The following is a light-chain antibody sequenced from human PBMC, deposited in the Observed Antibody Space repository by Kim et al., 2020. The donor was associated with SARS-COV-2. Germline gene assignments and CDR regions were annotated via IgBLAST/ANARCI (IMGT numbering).Light chain of an antibody. CDR1: QSVLFSSNNKNY. V-gene: IGKV4-1*01. CDR2: WAS. Sequence: DIVMTQSPDSLAVSLGERATINCQSSQSVLFSSNNKNYLAWYQQKPGQPPKLLIYWASIRGSGVPDRFSGSGSGTDFTLTINTLQAEDVAVYFCHQYYMNPQSFGQGTKLEI. J-gene: IGKJ2*03. CDR3: HQYYMNPQS.